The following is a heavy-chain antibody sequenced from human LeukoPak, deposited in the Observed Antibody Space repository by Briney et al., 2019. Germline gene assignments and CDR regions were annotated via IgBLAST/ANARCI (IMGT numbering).Heavy chain of an antibody. CDR3: ARGSGHRPPNDY. D-gene: IGHD6-19*01. Sequence: SSVKVSCKASVYTFTRYYMHGVRQAPGQGRKGMGWINPNSGGTNYAQKFQGRVTMTRDTSTSTAYMELSRLRSDDTAVYYCARGSGHRPPNDYWGQGTLVTVSS. CDR2: INPNSGGT. J-gene: IGHJ4*02. V-gene: IGHV1-2*02. CDR1: VYTFTRYY.